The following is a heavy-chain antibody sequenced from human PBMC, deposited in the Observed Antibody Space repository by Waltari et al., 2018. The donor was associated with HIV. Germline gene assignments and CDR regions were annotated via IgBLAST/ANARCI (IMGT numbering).Heavy chain of an antibody. J-gene: IGHJ4*02. D-gene: IGHD3-10*01. CDR3: ARGSYGSGSYYIDY. Sequence: QVQLQESGPGLVKPSETLSLTCTVSGGSISSYYWSWIRQPPGKGLEWIGYIYYSGSTNYNPSLKSRVTISVDTSKNQFSLKLSSVTAADTAVYYCARGSYGSGSYYIDYWGQGTLVTVSS. CDR1: GGSISSYY. CDR2: IYYSGST. V-gene: IGHV4-59*01.